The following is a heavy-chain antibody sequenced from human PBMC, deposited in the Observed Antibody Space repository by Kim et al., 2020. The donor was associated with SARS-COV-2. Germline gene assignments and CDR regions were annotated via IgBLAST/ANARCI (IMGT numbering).Heavy chain of an antibody. D-gene: IGHD1-1*01. Sequence: SETLSLTCTVSGGTITGGNYYCNWIRQHPGGGLEWIGYINYRGSTHYSPSLRSRVTISADTSKKQFSLTLRSVTAADTAVYYCLRTGDEGGFWGQGTLAT. CDR3: LRTGDEGGF. V-gene: IGHV4-31*03. CDR2: INYRGST. J-gene: IGHJ4*02. CDR1: GGTITGGNYY.